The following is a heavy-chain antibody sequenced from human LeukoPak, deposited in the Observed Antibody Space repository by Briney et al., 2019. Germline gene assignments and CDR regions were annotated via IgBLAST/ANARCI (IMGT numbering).Heavy chain of an antibody. Sequence: GGSLRLSCAASGFTVGSNYMTWVRQAPGKGQEWVSMIYAGGNTYYRDSVKGRFTISRDSSKNTVFLHMSGLRDDDTAVYYCVGGHDLEFEFWGQGTLVIVSS. CDR3: VGGHDLEFEF. V-gene: IGHV3-53*01. J-gene: IGHJ5*01. CDR2: IYAGGNT. CDR1: GFTVGSNY. D-gene: IGHD4-23*01.